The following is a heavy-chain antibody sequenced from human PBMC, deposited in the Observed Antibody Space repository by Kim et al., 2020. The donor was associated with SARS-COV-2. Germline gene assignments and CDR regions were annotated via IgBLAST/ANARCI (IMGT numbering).Heavy chain of an antibody. CDR1: GYTFTSYA. CDR3: ARDLVEQQLVRPWDY. J-gene: IGHJ4*02. V-gene: IGHV1-3*01. Sequence: ASVKVSCKASGYTFTSYAMHWVRQAPGQRLEWMGWINAGNGNTKYSQKFQGRVTITRDTSASTAYMELSSLRSEDTAVYYCARDLVEQQLVRPWDYWGQGTLVTVSS. CDR2: INAGNGNT. D-gene: IGHD6-13*01.